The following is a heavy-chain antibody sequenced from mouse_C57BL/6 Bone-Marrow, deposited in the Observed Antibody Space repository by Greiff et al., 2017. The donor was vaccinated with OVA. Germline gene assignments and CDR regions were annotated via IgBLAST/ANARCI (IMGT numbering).Heavy chain of an antibody. J-gene: IGHJ2*01. V-gene: IGHV5-4*01. CDR1: GFTFSSYA. D-gene: IGHD1-1*01. CDR2: ISDGGSYT. Sequence: DVQLVESGGGLVKPGGSLKLSCAASGFTFSSYAMSWVRQTPEKRLEWVATISDGGSYTYYPDNVKGRFTISRDNAKNNLYLQMSHLKSEDTAMYYCAKGSFTTVVATDWGQGTTLTVSS. CDR3: AKGSFTTVVATD.